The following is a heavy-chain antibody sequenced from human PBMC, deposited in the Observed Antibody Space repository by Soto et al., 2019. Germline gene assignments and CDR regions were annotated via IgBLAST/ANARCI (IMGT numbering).Heavy chain of an antibody. CDR3: TRDRLHTSSSITFDY. Sequence: QVQLVQSGAEVKKPGASVKVSCKASGYTFTAYAISWVRQAPGQGLEWMGWINTYNGNTDYAQTLQGRVTMTTDTSTSTAYMELRSLRSDDTAVYYCTRDRLHTSSSITFDYWGQGALVNVSS. CDR2: INTYNGNT. D-gene: IGHD6-6*01. CDR1: GYTFTAYA. V-gene: IGHV1-18*01. J-gene: IGHJ4*02.